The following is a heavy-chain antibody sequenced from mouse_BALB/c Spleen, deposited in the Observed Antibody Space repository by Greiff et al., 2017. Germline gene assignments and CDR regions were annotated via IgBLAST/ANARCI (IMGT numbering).Heavy chain of an antibody. Sequence: EVKLMESGGGLVQPGGSMKLSCVASGFTFSNYWMNWVRQSPEKGLEWVAEIRLKSNNYATHYAESVKGRFTISRDDSKSSVYLQMNNLRAEDTGIDCCTSSFDYWGQGTTLTVSS. CDR2: IRLKSNNYAT. CDR1: GFTFSNYW. CDR3: TSSFDY. J-gene: IGHJ2*01. V-gene: IGHV6-6*02.